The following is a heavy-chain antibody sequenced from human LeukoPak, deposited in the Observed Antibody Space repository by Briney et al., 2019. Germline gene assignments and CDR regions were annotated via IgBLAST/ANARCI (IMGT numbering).Heavy chain of an antibody. CDR2: IYSGGST. CDR3: ARVYGGNRGYFDY. CDR1: GGSITVSSNY. D-gene: IGHD4-23*01. V-gene: IGHV3-53*01. J-gene: IGHJ4*02. Sequence: ETLSLTCSVSGGSITVSSNYMSWVRQAPGKGLEWVSVIYSGGSTYYADSVKGRFTNSRDNSKNTLYLQMNSLRAEDTAVYYCARVYGGNRGYFDYWGQGTLVTVSS.